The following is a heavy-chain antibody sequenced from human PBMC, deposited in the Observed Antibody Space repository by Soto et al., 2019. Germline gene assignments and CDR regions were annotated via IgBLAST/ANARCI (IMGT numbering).Heavy chain of an antibody. CDR1: GGTFSSYA. D-gene: IGHD2-15*01. V-gene: IGHV1-69*01. CDR3: ARVVVVVAATLGGMDV. J-gene: IGHJ6*02. CDR2: IIPIFGTA. Sequence: QVQLVQSGAEVKKPESSVKVSCKASGGTFSSYAISWVRQAPGQGLEWMGGIIPIFGTANYAQKFQGRVTITADESTSTAYMELSSLRSEDTAVYYCARVVVVVAATLGGMDVWGQGTTVTVSS.